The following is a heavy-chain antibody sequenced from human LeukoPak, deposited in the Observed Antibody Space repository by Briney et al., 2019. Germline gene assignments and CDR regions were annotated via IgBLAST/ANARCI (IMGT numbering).Heavy chain of an antibody. V-gene: IGHV4-39*07. Sequence: NPSETLSLTCTVSGGSISSSSYYWGWIRQPPGKGLEWIGSIYYSGSTYYNPSLKSRVTISVDTSKNQFSLKLSSVTAADTAVYYCARDQASSSSDYWGQGTLVTVSS. J-gene: IGHJ4*02. CDR1: GGSISSSSYY. CDR3: ARDQASSSSDY. CDR2: IYYSGST. D-gene: IGHD6-13*01.